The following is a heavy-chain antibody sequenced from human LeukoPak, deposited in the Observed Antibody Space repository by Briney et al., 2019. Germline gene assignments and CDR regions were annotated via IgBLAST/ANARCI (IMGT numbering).Heavy chain of an antibody. D-gene: IGHD4-11*01. V-gene: IGHV4-34*01. CDR3: AGTVTKQPSIDY. J-gene: IGHJ4*02. CDR1: GGSSSGYY. Sequence: PSETLSLTCAVYGGSSSGYYWSWIRQPPGKGLELIGEINHSVSTTYNPSLKSRVTISVDTSKNQFSLKLSSVTAADTAVYYCAGTVTKQPSIDYWGQGTLVTVSS. CDR2: INHSVST.